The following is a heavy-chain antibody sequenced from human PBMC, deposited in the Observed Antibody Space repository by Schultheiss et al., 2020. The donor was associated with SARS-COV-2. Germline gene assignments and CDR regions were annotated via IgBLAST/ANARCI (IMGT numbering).Heavy chain of an antibody. J-gene: IGHJ4*02. CDR3: ARAPYGDHGDY. Sequence: SETLSLTCTVSGGSISSYYWSWIRQPPGKGLEWIGEINHSRSTNYNPSLKSRVTISVDTSKNQFSLKLSSVTAADTAVYYCARAPYGDHGDYWGQGTLVTVSS. V-gene: IGHV4-34*01. CDR2: INHSRST. CDR1: GGSISSYY. D-gene: IGHD4-17*01.